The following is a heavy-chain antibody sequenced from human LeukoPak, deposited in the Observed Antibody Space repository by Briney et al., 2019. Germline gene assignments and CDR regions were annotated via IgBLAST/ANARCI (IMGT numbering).Heavy chain of an antibody. CDR2: ISGSGDNT. D-gene: IGHD3-22*01. CDR3: AKGSYYDSSGSFYFDY. CDR1: GFTFSSYA. V-gene: IGHV3-23*01. Sequence: GRSLRLSCAASGFTFSSYAMSWVRQAPGKGLEWVSGISGSGDNTYYADSVKGLFTISRDNSKNTLYVQVNSLGTEDTAAYYCAKGSYYDSSGSFYFDYWGQGTLVTVSS. J-gene: IGHJ4*02.